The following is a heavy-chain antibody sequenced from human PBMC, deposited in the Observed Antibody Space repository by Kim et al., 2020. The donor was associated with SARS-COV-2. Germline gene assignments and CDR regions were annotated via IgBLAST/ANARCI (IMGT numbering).Heavy chain of an antibody. J-gene: IGHJ4*02. Sequence: ASVKVSCKASGYTFTGYYMHWVRQAPGQGLEWMGRINPNSGGTNYAQKFQGRVTMTRDTSISTAYMELSRLRSDDTAVYYCARDYYDSSGYSADYWGQGTLVTVSS. CDR1: GYTFTGYY. V-gene: IGHV1-2*06. CDR2: INPNSGGT. CDR3: ARDYYDSSGYSADY. D-gene: IGHD3-22*01.